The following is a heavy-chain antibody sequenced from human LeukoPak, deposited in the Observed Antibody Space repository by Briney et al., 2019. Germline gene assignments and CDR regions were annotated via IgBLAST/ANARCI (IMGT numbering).Heavy chain of an antibody. CDR1: GYTFSSYW. J-gene: IGHJ3*01. CDR3: AKDLSVVGAHDSFDV. CDR2: INSDATST. V-gene: IGHV3-74*01. Sequence: GGSLRLSCAASGYTFSSYWMHWVRQVPGKGLMWVSRINSDATSTSYADSVQGRFTISRDNSKNTLYLQMNSLRIEDTAVYYCAKDLSVVGAHDSFDVWGQGTMVTVSS. D-gene: IGHD1-26*01.